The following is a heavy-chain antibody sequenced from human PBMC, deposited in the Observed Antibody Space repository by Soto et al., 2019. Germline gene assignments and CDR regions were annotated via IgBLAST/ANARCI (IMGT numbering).Heavy chain of an antibody. D-gene: IGHD1-7*01. J-gene: IGHJ6*02. CDR2: ISGSGRST. CDR1: GFTFSSFA. CDR3: AKDSVTGTTPYYYGMDV. V-gene: IGHV3-23*01. Sequence: GGSLSLSCAASGFTFSSFAMSWFRQAPGKGLQWVSTISGSGRSTYYADSVKGRFTISRDNSKNTLYLQMNSLRAEDTAVYYCAKDSVTGTTPYYYGMDVWGQGTTVTVSS.